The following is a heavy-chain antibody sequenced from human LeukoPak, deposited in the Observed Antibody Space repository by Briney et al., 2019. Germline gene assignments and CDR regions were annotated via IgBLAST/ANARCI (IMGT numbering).Heavy chain of an antibody. V-gene: IGHV3-11*04. J-gene: IGHJ4*02. CDR1: AFTFTDYY. CDR2: ISSSGTAI. D-gene: IGHD6-19*01. CDR3: ARIAVAGFDY. Sequence: PGGSLRLSCAASAFTFTDYYMSWIRQAPGKGLEWISYISSSGTAISYPESVKGRFTISRDNAKNSLYLQMNSLRAEDTAVYYCARIAVAGFDYWGQGTLVTVSS.